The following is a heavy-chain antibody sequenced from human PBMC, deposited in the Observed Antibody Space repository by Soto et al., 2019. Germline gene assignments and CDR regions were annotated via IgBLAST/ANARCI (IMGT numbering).Heavy chain of an antibody. D-gene: IGHD4-17*01. CDR1: GFTFSSYA. Sequence: GGSLRLSCAASGFTFSSYAMSWVRQAPGKGLEWVSAISGSGGSTYFGDSVKGRFTISRDNSKNTLYLQMNSLRADVTAVYYCAKPRGDYKLDWYFDLWGRGTLVTVSS. CDR2: ISGSGGST. V-gene: IGHV3-23*01. CDR3: AKPRGDYKLDWYFDL. J-gene: IGHJ2*01.